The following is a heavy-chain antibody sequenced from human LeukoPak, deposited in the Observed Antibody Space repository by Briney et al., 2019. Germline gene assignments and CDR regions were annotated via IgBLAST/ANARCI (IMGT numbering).Heavy chain of an antibody. CDR1: GGSISTSNYY. CDR3: ARGRSPWYYYDSSGYSHGPYYYYYMDV. J-gene: IGHJ6*03. CDR2: INHSGST. Sequence: SETLSLTCTVSGGSISTSNYYWGWIRQPPGKGLEWIGEINHSGSTNYNPSLKSRVTISVDTSKNQFSLKLSSVTAADTAVYYCARGRSPWYYYDSSGYSHGPYYYYYMDVWGKGTTVTVSS. V-gene: IGHV4-39*07. D-gene: IGHD3-22*01.